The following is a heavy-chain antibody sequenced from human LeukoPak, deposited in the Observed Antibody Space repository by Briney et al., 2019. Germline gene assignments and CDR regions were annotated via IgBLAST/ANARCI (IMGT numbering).Heavy chain of an antibody. CDR1: GYSFTSYW. J-gene: IGHJ6*02. Sequence: GESLKISCKGSGYSFTSYWIGWVRQMPGKGLEWMGIIYPGDSDTRYSPSFQGQVTISADKSISTAYLRWSSLKASDTAMYYCARLLGCSSTSCYADYYYYGMDVWGQGTTVTVSS. CDR3: ARLLGCSSTSCYADYYYYGMDV. CDR2: IYPGDSDT. V-gene: IGHV5-51*01. D-gene: IGHD2-2*01.